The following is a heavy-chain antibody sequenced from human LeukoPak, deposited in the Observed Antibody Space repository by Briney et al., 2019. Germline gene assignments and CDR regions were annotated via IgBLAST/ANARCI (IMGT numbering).Heavy chain of an antibody. V-gene: IGHV3-49*03. CDR3: RSSSSSWDI. J-gene: IGHJ3*02. Sequence: GGSLRLSCTASGSTFGDYAMSWFRQAPGKGLEWVGFIRSKAYGGTTEYAASVKGRFTISRDDSKSIAYLQMNSLKTEDTAVYYCRSSSSSWDIWGQGTMVTVSS. CDR2: IRSKAYGGTT. CDR1: GSTFGDYA. D-gene: IGHD6-6*01.